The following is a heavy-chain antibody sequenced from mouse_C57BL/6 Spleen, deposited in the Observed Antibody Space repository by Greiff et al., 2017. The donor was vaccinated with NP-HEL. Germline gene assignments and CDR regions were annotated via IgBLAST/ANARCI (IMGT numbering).Heavy chain of an antibody. D-gene: IGHD2-2*01. CDR3: ARGYGYDPRFAY. J-gene: IGHJ3*01. CDR1: GYAFSSYW. CDR2: IYPGDGDT. V-gene: IGHV1-80*01. Sequence: VQVVESGAELVKPGASVKISCKASGYAFSSYWMNWVKQRPGKGLEWIGQIYPGDGDTNYNGKFKGKATLTADKSSSTAYMQLSSLTSEDSAVYFCARGYGYDPRFAYWGQGTLVTVSA.